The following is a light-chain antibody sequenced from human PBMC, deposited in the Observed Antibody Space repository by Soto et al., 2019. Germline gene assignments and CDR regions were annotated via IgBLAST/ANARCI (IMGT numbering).Light chain of an antibody. CDR2: GAS. J-gene: IGKJ3*01. CDR3: HQYNNWPPFT. Sequence: EIVMTQSPATLSVSPREGVTLSCRTSRSVGTNLAWYQQKPGQAPRLLIYGASTRAIGIPARFSGSGSGTEFTLTLSTLQSEEFAVYYCHQYNNWPPFTFGPGPKVDI. V-gene: IGKV3-15*01. CDR1: RSVGTN.